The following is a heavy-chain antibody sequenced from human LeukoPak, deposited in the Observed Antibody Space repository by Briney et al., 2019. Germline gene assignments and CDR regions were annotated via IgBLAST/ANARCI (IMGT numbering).Heavy chain of an antibody. D-gene: IGHD6-19*01. CDR3: ATSSGWKSNIDY. CDR2: INPNSGGT. Sequence: ALVKVSCKASGYTFTGYYMHWVRQAPGQGLEWMGWINPNSGGTNYAQKFQGRVTMTRDTSISTAYMELSRLRSDDTAVFYCATSSGWKSNIDYWGQGTLVTVSS. J-gene: IGHJ4*02. CDR1: GYTFTGYY. V-gene: IGHV1-2*02.